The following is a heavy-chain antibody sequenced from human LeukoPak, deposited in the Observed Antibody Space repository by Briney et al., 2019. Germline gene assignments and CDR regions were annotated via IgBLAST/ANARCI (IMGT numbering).Heavy chain of an antibody. CDR2: IKSKTDGGTA. CDR3: TTWGHIAAAGTDAFDI. CDR1: GFTFSNAW. Sequence: GGSLRLSCAASGFTFSNAWMSWVRQAPGKGLEWVGRIKSKTDGGTADNAAPVQGRFTISRDDLKNTLYLQMNSLKTEDTAVYYCTTWGHIAAAGTDAFDIWGQGTMVTVSS. V-gene: IGHV3-15*01. D-gene: IGHD6-13*01. J-gene: IGHJ3*02.